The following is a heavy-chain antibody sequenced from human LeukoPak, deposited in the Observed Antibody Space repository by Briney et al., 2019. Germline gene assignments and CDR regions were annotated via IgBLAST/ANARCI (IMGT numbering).Heavy chain of an antibody. CDR3: ARHAYCSGGSCPDF. J-gene: IGHJ4*02. D-gene: IGHD2-15*01. V-gene: IGHV4-38-2*01. CDR1: GYSISSGYY. Sequence: SETLSLTCAVSGYSISSGYYWGWIRQPPGKGLEWIGSIFRSGSTHSHPSLKSRVTISVDTSKNQFSLKLSSVTAADTAVYYCARHAYCSGGSCPDFWGQGTLVTVSS. CDR2: IFRSGST.